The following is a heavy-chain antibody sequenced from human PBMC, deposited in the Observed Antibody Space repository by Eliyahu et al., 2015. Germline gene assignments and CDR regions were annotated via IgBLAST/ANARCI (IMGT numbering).Heavy chain of an antibody. Sequence: QVQLVQSGAEVKKPGSXVKVSCKASGGTFSSYXXSWVRQAPGQGLXXMGGIIPIFGTXNYAQKFQGRVTITADESTSTAYMELSSLRSEDTAVYYCARSAIVVVPAANDRYYYYGMDVWGQGTTVTVSS. D-gene: IGHD2-2*01. CDR1: GGTFSSYX. J-gene: IGHJ6*02. V-gene: IGHV1-69*01. CDR2: IIPIFGTX. CDR3: ARSAIVVVPAANDRYYYYGMDV.